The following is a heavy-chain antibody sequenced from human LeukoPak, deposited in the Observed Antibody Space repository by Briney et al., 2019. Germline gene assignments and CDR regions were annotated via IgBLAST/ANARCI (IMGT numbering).Heavy chain of an antibody. J-gene: IGHJ4*02. D-gene: IGHD2-8*01. CDR3: AKDTSIGKYCTSGVCSPFDY. CDR1: GFTFSDYD. V-gene: IGHV3-21*04. CDR2: ISYLSSHV. Sequence: GGSLRLSCSASGFTFSDYDMNWVRQAPGKGLEWVSSISYLSSHVYYGDSVKGRFSISRDNSKNTLYLHVNSLRAEDTAVYYCAKDTSIGKYCTSGVCSPFDYWGQGTLVTVSS.